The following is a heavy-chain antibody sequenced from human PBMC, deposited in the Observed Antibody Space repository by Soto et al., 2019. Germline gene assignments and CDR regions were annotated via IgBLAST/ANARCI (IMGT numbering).Heavy chain of an antibody. J-gene: IGHJ6*02. CDR2: INHSGST. Sequence: SETLSLTCAVYGGSFSGYYWSWIRQPPGKGLEWIGEINHSGSTNYNPSLESRVTISVDTSKNQFSLKLSSLTAADTAVYYCAREAGSSSGLGGGYYYGMDVWGQGTTVTVSS. D-gene: IGHD6-6*01. CDR1: GGSFSGYY. V-gene: IGHV4-34*01. CDR3: AREAGSSSGLGGGYYYGMDV.